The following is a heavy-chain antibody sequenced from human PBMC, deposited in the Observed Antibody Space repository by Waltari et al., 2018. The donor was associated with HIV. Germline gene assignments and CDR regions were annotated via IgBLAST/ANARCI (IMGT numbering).Heavy chain of an antibody. D-gene: IGHD3-22*01. J-gene: IGHJ6*02. CDR1: GFTFSSYS. Sequence: EVQLVESGGGLVKPGGSLRLSCAASGFTFSSYSMNWVRQAPGKGLEGVSYISSSSIYISYADSVKGRFTISRDNAKNSLYLQMNSLRAEDTAVYYCARQDSSGGNYYYGMDVWGQGTTVTVSS. V-gene: IGHV3-21*01. CDR2: ISSSSIYI. CDR3: ARQDSSGGNYYYGMDV.